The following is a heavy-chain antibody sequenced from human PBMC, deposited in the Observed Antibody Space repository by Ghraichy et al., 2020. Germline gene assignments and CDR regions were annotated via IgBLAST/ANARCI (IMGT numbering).Heavy chain of an antibody. CDR1: GFIFSGYW. CDR3: ARDLGGGWYFDY. V-gene: IGHV3-7*01. CDR2: IKKDGSEK. Sequence: GGSLRLSCAASGFIFSGYWMSWVRQAPGKGLEWVANIKKDGSEKYYVDSVKGRFTISRDNAKNSLYLQMNSLRVEDTAVYYCARDLGGGWYFDYWGQGALVTVSS. D-gene: IGHD6-19*01. J-gene: IGHJ4*02.